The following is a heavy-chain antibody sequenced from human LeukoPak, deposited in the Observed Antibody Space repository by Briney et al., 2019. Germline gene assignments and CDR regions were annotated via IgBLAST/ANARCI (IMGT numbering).Heavy chain of an antibody. CDR3: ARFGELLSYFDY. D-gene: IGHD3-10*01. Sequence: GGSLRLSCAASGFTFSSYWMHWVRQAPGKGLVWVSRINSDGSSTSYADSVEGRFTISRDNAKNTLYLQMNSLRAEDTAVYYCARFGELLSYFDYWGQGTLVTVSS. CDR1: GFTFSSYW. CDR2: INSDGSST. V-gene: IGHV3-74*01. J-gene: IGHJ4*02.